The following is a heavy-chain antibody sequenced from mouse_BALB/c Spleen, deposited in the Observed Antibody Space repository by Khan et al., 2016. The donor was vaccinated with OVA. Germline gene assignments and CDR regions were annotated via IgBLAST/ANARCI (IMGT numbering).Heavy chain of an antibody. D-gene: IGHD1-1*01. Sequence: QVQLQQSGAELAKPGASVKMSCKASGYTFINYWILWVKQRPGQGLEWIGYINPSTGYTEYNQNFKEKATLTADKSSSTAYMQLSILTSEDSAFYYCARRGLRWYFDYWGQGTTLTVSS. CDR2: INPSTGYT. V-gene: IGHV1-7*01. CDR3: ARRGLRWYFDY. J-gene: IGHJ2*01. CDR1: GYTFINYW.